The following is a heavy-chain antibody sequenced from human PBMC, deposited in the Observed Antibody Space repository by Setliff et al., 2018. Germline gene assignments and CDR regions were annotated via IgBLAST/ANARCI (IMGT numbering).Heavy chain of an antibody. D-gene: IGHD5-12*01. CDR2: ISPYNGKT. CDR1: GYIFNSYG. V-gene: IGHV1-18*01. J-gene: IGHJ4*02. Sequence: ASVKVSCKASGYIFNSYGIAWVRQAPGQGLEWMGWISPYNGKTNHAQNLQGRVAMTTDTSTSTAYMELRSLRSDDTAVYYCARCLPFLSGYDRGAFDNWGQGTLVTVSS. CDR3: ARCLPFLSGYDRGAFDN.